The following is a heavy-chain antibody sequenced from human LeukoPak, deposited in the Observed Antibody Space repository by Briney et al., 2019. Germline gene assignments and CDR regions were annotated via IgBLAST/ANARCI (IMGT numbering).Heavy chain of an antibody. V-gene: IGHV1-69*05. CDR2: IIPIFGTA. J-gene: IGHJ4*02. CDR3: ARVPNGYSYGPPFDY. D-gene: IGHD5-18*01. CDR1: GGTFSSYA. Sequence: VASVKVSCKDSGGTFSSYAISWVRKAPGQGLEWMGGIIPIFGTANYAQKFQGRVTITTDESTSTAYMELSSLRSEDTAIYYCARVPNGYSYGPPFDYWGQGTLVTVSS.